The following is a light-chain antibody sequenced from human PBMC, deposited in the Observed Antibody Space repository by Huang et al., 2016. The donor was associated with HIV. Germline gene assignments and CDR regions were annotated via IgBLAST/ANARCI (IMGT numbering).Light chain of an antibody. V-gene: IGKV3-15*01. CDR2: ATT. J-gene: IGKJ4*01. CDR1: QSVRDK. Sequence: EIVMTQSPDTLSVSPGEAATLSCRASQSVRDKLAWYQQKAGQAPRLLLHATTTRAAGGPARLSGSGSGTEFTLTISSLQSEDCGVYYCQQYESWPPLTFGGGTKVEIK. CDR3: QQYESWPPLT.